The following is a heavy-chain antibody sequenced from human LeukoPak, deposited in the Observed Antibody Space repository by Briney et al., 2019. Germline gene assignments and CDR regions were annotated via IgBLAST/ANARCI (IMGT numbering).Heavy chain of an antibody. D-gene: IGHD3-16*01. CDR1: GFTFSSYW. J-gene: IGHJ1*01. Sequence: GGSLRLSCAASGFTFSSYWMHWVRQAPGKGLVWVSRVNSDESITTYADSVKGRFTISRDNSKNTQSLQMNSLRAEDTAVYYCAKDDDWGRYKHWGQGTLVTVSS. V-gene: IGHV3-74*01. CDR2: VNSDESIT. CDR3: AKDDDWGRYKH.